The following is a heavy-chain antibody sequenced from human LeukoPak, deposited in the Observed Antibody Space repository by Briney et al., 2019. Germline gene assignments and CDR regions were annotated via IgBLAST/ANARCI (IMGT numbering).Heavy chain of an antibody. CDR1: GFTFSSYE. D-gene: IGHD3-9*01. CDR3: AREFFEDAFDI. CDR2: ISSSGSPI. J-gene: IGHJ3*02. V-gene: IGHV3-48*03. Sequence: GGSLRLSCAASGFTFSSYEMNWVRQAPGKGLEWVSYISSSGSPIYYADSVKGRFTISRDNAKTSLYLQMNSLRAEDTAVYYCAREFFEDAFDIWGQGTMVTVSS.